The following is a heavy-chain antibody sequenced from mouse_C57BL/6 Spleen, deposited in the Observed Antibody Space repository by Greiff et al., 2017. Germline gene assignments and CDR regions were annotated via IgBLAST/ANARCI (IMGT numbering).Heavy chain of an antibody. V-gene: IGHV1-50*01. J-gene: IGHJ3*01. CDR1: GYNFTSYW. CDR2: IDPADGNT. CDR3: ARRRIYYSGPSSIAY. D-gene: IGHD1-1*01. Sequence: QVQLKQSGAELVKPGASVKLSCKASGYNFTSYWMQWVKQRTGQGLEWIGVIDPADGNTKYNQKFKGKATLTVDTSSSTAYMQLSSLTSEDSAVYYCARRRIYYSGPSSIAYWGQGTLVTVSA.